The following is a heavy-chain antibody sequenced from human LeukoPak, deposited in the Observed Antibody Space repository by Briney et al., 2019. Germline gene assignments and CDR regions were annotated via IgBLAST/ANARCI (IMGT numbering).Heavy chain of an antibody. V-gene: IGHV3-72*01. D-gene: IGHD5-18*01. CDR1: GITLSDYY. CDR3: ARLPDY. CDR2: TRNKANSYST. J-gene: IGHJ4*02. Sequence: QPGGSLRLSCTASGITLSDYYMDWVRQAPGEGLEWVGRTRNKANSYSTEYAASVKGRFTISRDDSKNSLYQQMNSLKTEDTAVYYCARLPDYWGQGTLVTVSS.